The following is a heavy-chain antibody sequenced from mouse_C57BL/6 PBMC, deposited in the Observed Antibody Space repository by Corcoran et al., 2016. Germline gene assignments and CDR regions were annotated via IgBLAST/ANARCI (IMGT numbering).Heavy chain of an antibody. CDR2: IYPGDGDT. Sequence: QVPLQQSGAELVKPWASLSISCTASRYAFSSYCMNWVKRRPRRGLEWIGQIYPGDGDTNYNGKFKGKATLTADKSSSTAYMQLSSLTSEDSAVYFCARGAYWGQGTLVTVSA. J-gene: IGHJ3*01. CDR3: ARGAY. CDR1: RYAFSSYC. V-gene: IGHV1-80*01.